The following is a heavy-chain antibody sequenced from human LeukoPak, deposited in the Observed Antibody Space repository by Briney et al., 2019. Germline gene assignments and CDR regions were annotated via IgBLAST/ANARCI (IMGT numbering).Heavy chain of an antibody. CDR3: ARTDGDLDY. Sequence: PSETLSLTCTVSGASISSYYWSWIRQPPGKGLEWIGYIYDSESIKYNPSLKSRLTISVDTSKNQFSLKLSSVTAADTAIYYCARTDGDLDYWGQGTLITVSS. V-gene: IGHV4-59*01. D-gene: IGHD4-17*01. J-gene: IGHJ4*02. CDR1: GASISSYY. CDR2: IYDSESI.